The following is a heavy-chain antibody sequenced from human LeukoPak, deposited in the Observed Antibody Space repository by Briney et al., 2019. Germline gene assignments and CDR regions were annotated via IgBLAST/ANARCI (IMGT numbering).Heavy chain of an antibody. CDR2: IRSKANSDAT. CDR1: GFTFSGSA. D-gene: IGHD5-12*01. CDR3: TASYVDIVATTRGSYSDY. Sequence: GGSLRLSCAASGFTFSGSAMHWVRQASGKGLEWVGRIRSKANSDATAYAASVKGRFTISRDDPKNTAYLQMNSLKTEDTAVYYCTASYVDIVATTRGSYSDYWGQGTPVTVSS. J-gene: IGHJ4*02. V-gene: IGHV3-73*01.